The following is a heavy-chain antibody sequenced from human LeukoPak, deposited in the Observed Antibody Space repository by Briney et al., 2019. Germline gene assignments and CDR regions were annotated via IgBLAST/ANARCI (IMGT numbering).Heavy chain of an antibody. D-gene: IGHD3-9*01. Sequence: SETLSLTCTVSGGSISRDGSFWGWIRQPPGKWLEWIGNIYYSGKTYYNPSLKSRVTISVDTSKNQFSRKLSSVTAADTAVYYCARDNYDILTGSFDYWGQGTLVTV. V-gene: IGHV4-39*02. CDR2: IYYSGKT. J-gene: IGHJ4*02. CDR3: ARDNYDILTGSFDY. CDR1: GGSISRDGSF.